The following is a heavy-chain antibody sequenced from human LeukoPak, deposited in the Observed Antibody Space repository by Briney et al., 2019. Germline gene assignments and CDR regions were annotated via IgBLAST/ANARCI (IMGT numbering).Heavy chain of an antibody. D-gene: IGHD3-22*01. CDR3: ARGAYDSSGYYFGPEDY. V-gene: IGHV3-21*01. CDR2: ISSSSSYI. J-gene: IGHJ4*02. Sequence: GGSLRLSCAASGFTFSSYSMNWVRQAPGKGLEWVSSISSSSSYIYYADSVKGRFTISRDNAKNSLYLQMNSLRAEDTAVYYCARGAYDSSGYYFGPEDYWGQGTLVTVSS. CDR1: GFTFSSYS.